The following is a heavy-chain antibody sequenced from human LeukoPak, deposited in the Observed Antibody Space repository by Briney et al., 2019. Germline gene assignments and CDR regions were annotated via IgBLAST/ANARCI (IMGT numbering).Heavy chain of an antibody. J-gene: IGHJ4*02. CDR1: GFTFSTYS. D-gene: IGHD5-18*01. CDR3: ARVAEIQLWLRSAFDY. CDR2: ISTGSSTI. V-gene: IGHV3-48*02. Sequence: PGGSLRLSCAASGFTFSTYSMNWVRQAPGKGVEWVSFISTGSSTIYYADSVKGRFTISRDNAKNSLYMQMNSLRDEDTAVYYCARVAEIQLWLRSAFDYWGQGTLVTVSS.